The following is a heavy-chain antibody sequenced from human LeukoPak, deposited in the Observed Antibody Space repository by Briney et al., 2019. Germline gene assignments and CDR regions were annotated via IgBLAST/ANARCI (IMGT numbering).Heavy chain of an antibody. V-gene: IGHV3-74*03. D-gene: IGHD7-27*01. CDR2: INSYGST. CDR3: ARDHWGYVFDY. J-gene: IGHJ4*02. CDR1: GFTFSIYW. Sequence: GGSLRLSCAASGFTFSIYWMHWVRQAPGKGLVWVSHINSYGSTTYADSVKGRFTISRDNAKNTVYLQMNSLRADDTAVYYCARDHWGYVFDYWGQGILVTVSS.